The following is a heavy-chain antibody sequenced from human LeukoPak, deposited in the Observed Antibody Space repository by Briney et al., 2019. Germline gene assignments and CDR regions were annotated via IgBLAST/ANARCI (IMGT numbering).Heavy chain of an antibody. D-gene: IGHD2-15*01. CDR2: IIPILGIA. CDR3: ADGYCSGGSCYNNWFDP. J-gene: IGHJ5*02. CDR1: GGTFSSYA. V-gene: IGHV1-69*04. Sequence: SVKVSCKASGGTFSSYAISWVRQAPGQGLEWMGRIIPILGIANYAQKFQGRVTITADKSTSTAYMELSSLRSEDTAVYYCADGYCSGGSCYNNWFDPWGQGTLVTVSS.